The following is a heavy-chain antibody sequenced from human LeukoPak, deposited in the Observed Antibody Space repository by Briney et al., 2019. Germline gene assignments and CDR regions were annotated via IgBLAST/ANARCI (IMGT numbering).Heavy chain of an antibody. D-gene: IGHD6-6*01. Sequence: ASVKVSCKASGGTFSSYTISWMRQAPGQGLEWMGRIIPILGLANYAQKFQGRVTITADKSTSTAYMELSSLRSEDTAVYYCARVSASIAARGAFDIWGQGTMVTVSS. CDR1: GGTFSSYT. CDR3: ARVSASIAARGAFDI. CDR2: IIPILGLA. J-gene: IGHJ3*02. V-gene: IGHV1-69*02.